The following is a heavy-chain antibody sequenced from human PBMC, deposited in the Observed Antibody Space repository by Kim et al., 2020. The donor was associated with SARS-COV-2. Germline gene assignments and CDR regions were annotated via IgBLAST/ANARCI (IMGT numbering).Heavy chain of an antibody. V-gene: IGHV4-39*01. CDR1: GASITRSTYY. Sequence: SETLSLTCAVSGASITRSTYYWAWIRQIPGKGLEWIGSIFYNGKTYYNPSLQSRVTIFLDTSKNQFSLKIRAVTAAATSMYYFATAAGSCYLVGLDYWG. J-gene: IGHJ4*01. CDR3: ATAAGSCYLVGLDY. D-gene: IGHD3-10*01. CDR2: IFYNGKT.